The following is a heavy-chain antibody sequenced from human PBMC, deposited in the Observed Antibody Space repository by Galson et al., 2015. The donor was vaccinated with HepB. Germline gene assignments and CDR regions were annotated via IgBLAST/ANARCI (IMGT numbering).Heavy chain of an antibody. Sequence: QSGAEVKEPGESLRISCKGSGYSFSSYWITWVRQMPGKGLEWLGRIDPRDSYTDYSPSFEGHGTISGDKSISTAYLQWSSLKASDTAMYYCARRISMVRGVGHEAFDIWGQGTMVTVSS. V-gene: IGHV5-10-1*01. CDR1: GYSFSSYW. CDR2: IDPRDSYT. CDR3: ARRISMVRGVGHEAFDI. J-gene: IGHJ3*02. D-gene: IGHD3-10*01.